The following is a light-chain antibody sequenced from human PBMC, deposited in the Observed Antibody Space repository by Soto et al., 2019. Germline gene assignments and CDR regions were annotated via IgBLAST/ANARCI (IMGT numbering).Light chain of an antibody. CDR1: SSNIGAGYD. CDR2: GNS. CDR3: QSYDSSLSGLV. J-gene: IGLJ1*01. Sequence: QLVLTQPPSVSGAPGQRVTISCTGSSSNIGAGYDVHWYQQLPGTAPKLLIYGNSNRPSGVPDRFSGSKSGTSASLAITGLQAEDEADYYCQSYDSSLSGLVFGTGTKLTFL. V-gene: IGLV1-40*01.